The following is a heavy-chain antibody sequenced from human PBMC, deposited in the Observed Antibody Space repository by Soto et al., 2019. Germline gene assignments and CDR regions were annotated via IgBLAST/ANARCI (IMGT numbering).Heavy chain of an antibody. Sequence: VGSLRLSCAASGFTFSSYAMSWVRQAPGKGLEWVSAISGSGGSTYYADSVKGRFTISRDNSKNTLYLQMDSLRAEDTAVYYCAGGGSGGWYYFDYWGQGTLVTVSS. CDR1: GFTFSSYA. CDR3: AGGGSGGWYYFDY. D-gene: IGHD6-19*01. V-gene: IGHV3-23*01. J-gene: IGHJ4*02. CDR2: ISGSGGST.